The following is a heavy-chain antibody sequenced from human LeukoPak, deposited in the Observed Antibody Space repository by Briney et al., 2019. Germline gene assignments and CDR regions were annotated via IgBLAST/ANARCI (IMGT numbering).Heavy chain of an antibody. CDR1: GFIFSSYG. J-gene: IGHJ4*02. Sequence: GGSLRLSCAASGFIFSSYGMTWVRQAPGKGLEWVSTISASGGSTHHADSVKGRFTISRDNSKNTLYLQMNSLRAEDTAVYYCAKDPSTLTLTDDYWGQGTLVTVSS. V-gene: IGHV3-23*01. CDR3: AKDPSTLTLTDDY. CDR2: ISASGGST.